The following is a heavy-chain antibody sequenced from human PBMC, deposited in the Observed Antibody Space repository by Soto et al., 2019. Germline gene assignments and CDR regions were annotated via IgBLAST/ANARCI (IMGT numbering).Heavy chain of an antibody. D-gene: IGHD3-16*01. CDR3: GNGLENHYNYDY. CDR2: INSRGDNT. CDR1: GFTFSNHV. J-gene: IGHJ4*02. Sequence: GGSLRLSCAASGFTFSNHVMSWVRQAPGKGPEWVSSINSRGDNTYYAGSVRGRFTISRDNSKSTLYLQMNSLRAEDTAVYYCGNGLENHYNYDYWGQGTQVTVSS. V-gene: IGHV3-23*01.